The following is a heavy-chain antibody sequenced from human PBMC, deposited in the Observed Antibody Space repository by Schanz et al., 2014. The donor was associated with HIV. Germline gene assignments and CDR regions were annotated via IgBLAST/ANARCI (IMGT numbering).Heavy chain of an antibody. CDR2: ISGSGGTA. CDR1: GFTFSSYA. J-gene: IGHJ6*02. Sequence: DVQLVESGGGLIQPGGSLRLSCAASGFTFSSYAMSWVRQAPGKGLECVSVISGSGGTAYYVDSVKGRFTISRDNSKNTLYLQMNSLRAEDTAVYYCAKIISGSPYYYYGLDVWGLGTTVTVSS. V-gene: IGHV3-23*04. D-gene: IGHD1-26*01. CDR3: AKIISGSPYYYYGLDV.